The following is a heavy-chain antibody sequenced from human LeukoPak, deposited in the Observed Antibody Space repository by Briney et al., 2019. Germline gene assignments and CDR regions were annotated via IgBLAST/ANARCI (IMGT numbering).Heavy chain of an antibody. J-gene: IGHJ3*02. D-gene: IGHD1-26*01. CDR3: ATPYSGGYHGLDI. Sequence: SETLSLTCTVSGGSISSSIYYWAWIRQPPGQGLEWIGSIYYSGATYYYPSLKSRVTISIDTSKNQFSLKLSSVTAADTAVYYCATPYSGGYHGLDIWGQGTMVTVSS. CDR2: IYYSGAT. CDR1: GGSISSSIYY. V-gene: IGHV4-39*01.